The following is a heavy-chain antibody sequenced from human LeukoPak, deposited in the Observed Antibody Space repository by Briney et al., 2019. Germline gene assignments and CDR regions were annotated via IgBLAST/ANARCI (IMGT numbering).Heavy chain of an antibody. CDR2: IYYSGST. D-gene: IGHD3-10*01. CDR1: GGSISSYY. Sequence: SETLSLTCTVSGGSISSYYWSWIRQPPGKGLEWIGYIYYSGSTNYNPSLKSRVTISVDTSKNQFSLKLSSVTAADTAVYYCARDPGFGELLGLDPWGQGTLVTVSS. CDR3: ARDPGFGELLGLDP. V-gene: IGHV4-59*01. J-gene: IGHJ5*02.